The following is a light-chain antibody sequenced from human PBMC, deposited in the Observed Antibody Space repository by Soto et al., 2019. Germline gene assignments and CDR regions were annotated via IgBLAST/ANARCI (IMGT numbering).Light chain of an antibody. Sequence: QSVLTQPPSASGSPGQSVTISCTGTSSDIGTYDYVSWYQQHPGKAPELMIYEVNMRPSGVPNRFSGSKSDNTAYLTVSGLQAEDEADYYCSSYAGSNRRIFGGGTKVTVL. CDR3: SSYAGSNRRI. CDR2: EVN. J-gene: IGLJ2*01. CDR1: SSDIGTYDY. V-gene: IGLV2-8*01.